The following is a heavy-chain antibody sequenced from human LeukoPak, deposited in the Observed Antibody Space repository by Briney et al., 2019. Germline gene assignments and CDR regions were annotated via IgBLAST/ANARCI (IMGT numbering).Heavy chain of an antibody. CDR3: ASLVSYGYPFDY. CDR2: IYSGGST. J-gene: IGHJ4*02. CDR1: GFTVSSNY. D-gene: IGHD5-18*01. Sequence: GGSLRLSCAASGFTVSSNYMSWVRQAPGKGLEWVSVIYSGGSTYYADSVKGRFTISRDNSKNTLYLQMNSLRAEDTAVYYCASLVSYGYPFDYWGQGTLVTVSS. V-gene: IGHV3-66*01.